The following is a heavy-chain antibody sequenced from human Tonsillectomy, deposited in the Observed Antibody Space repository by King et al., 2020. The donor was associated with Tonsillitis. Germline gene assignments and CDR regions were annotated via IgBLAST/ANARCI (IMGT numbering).Heavy chain of an antibody. CDR1: GFSFSGHA. J-gene: IGHJ3*01. Sequence: VQLVESGGDLVQPGGFLRLSCAASGFSFSGHAMSWVRQAPGQGLECVSAITNNGGSTFYAGSVKGRFTVSRDNSRNTLYLQMNSLRAEDTARYYCARSATNSWYTTFDFWGQGTMVIVSS. CDR2: ITNNGGST. V-gene: IGHV3-23*04. CDR3: ARSATNSWYTTFDF. D-gene: IGHD6-13*01.